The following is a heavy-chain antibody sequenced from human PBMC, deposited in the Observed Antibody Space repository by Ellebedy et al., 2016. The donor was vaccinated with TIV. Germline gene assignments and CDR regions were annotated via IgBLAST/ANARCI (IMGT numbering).Heavy chain of an antibody. CDR1: GYTFTTYD. Sequence: ASVKVSCKASGYTFTTYDIIWVRQATGQRLEWMGWIDPNSGHPGYAQKLQGRVTMTSNTSINTAYMELSSLRSEDTAVYYCARGGRGYGAVWGQGTTVIVTS. V-gene: IGHV1-8*01. CDR3: ARGGRGYGAV. CDR2: IDPNSGHP. J-gene: IGHJ6*02. D-gene: IGHD5-12*01.